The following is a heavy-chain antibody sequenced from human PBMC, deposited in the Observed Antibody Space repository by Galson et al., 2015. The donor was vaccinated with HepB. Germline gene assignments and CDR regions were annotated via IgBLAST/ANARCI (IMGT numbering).Heavy chain of an antibody. CDR2: ISGGGGRT. J-gene: IGHJ6*02. CDR3: ARAANDFWSGYLYYYGMDV. V-gene: IGHV3-23*01. D-gene: IGHD3-3*01. CDR1: GFTFNTYA. Sequence: SLRLSCAASGFTFNTYAMAWVRQAPGKGLEGVSVISGGGGRTYHADSVKGRFTISRDNAKNSLYLQMNSLRAEDTAVYYCARAANDFWSGYLYYYGMDVWGQGTTVTVSS.